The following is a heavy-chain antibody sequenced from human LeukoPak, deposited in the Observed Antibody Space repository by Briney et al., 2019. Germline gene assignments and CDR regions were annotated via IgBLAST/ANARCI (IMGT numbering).Heavy chain of an antibody. J-gene: IGHJ3*02. CDR3: AMRDRGYGLDI. Sequence: GGSLRLSCAASGFSLRAYDLIWVRQAPGKGLDWVSIINGGGDIIMYEDSVKGRFTISRDNAKNTFYLQMNGLRVEDTAGYYCAMRDRGYGLDIWGQGTMVTVSS. V-gene: IGHV3-23*01. CDR2: INGGGDII. D-gene: IGHD3-10*01. CDR1: GFSLRAYD.